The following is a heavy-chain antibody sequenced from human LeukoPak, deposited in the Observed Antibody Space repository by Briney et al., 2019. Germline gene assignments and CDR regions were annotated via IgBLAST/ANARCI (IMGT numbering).Heavy chain of an antibody. D-gene: IGHD1-1*01. CDR1: GFTVSDNY. CDR2: IYGSGTT. J-gene: IGHJ4*02. CDR3: AREPGTTFFCDY. V-gene: IGHV3-66*01. Sequence: PGGSLRLSCAASGFTVSDNYISWVRQAPGKGLEWVSVIYGSGTTFYADSVKGRFTISRDNSKNTLYLQMNSLRAEDTAVYYCAREPGTTFFCDYWGQGTLVTVSS.